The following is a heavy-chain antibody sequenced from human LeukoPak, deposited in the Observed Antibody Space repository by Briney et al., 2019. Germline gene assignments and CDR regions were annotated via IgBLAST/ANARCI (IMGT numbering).Heavy chain of an antibody. V-gene: IGHV3-30*02. CDR1: GFTFSSYG. CDR2: IRYDGSNK. D-gene: IGHD3-22*01. J-gene: IGHJ4*02. CDR3: AKEGYYYDSSGYYRYFDY. Sequence: GGSLRLSCAASGFTFSSYGMHWVRQAPGKGLEWVAFIRYDGSNKYYADSVKGRFTISRDNSKNTLYLQMNSLRAEDTAVHYCAKEGYYYDSSGYYRYFDYWGQGTLVTVSS.